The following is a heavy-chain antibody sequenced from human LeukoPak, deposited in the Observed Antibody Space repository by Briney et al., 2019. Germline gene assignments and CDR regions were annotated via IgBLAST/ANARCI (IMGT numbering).Heavy chain of an antibody. CDR1: GYRFTSQW. CDR2: IYPDDSQT. CDR3: ARHTYGESDPYYFDY. J-gene: IGHJ4*02. D-gene: IGHD3-16*01. V-gene: IGHV5-51*01. Sequence: GESLKISCTGSGYRFTSQWIGWVRQMPGKGLQWMGIIYPDDSQTKYSPSFQGQVTITVDKSINTAFLQWSSLKASDTAIYFCARHTYGESDPYYFDYWGQGALVTVSS.